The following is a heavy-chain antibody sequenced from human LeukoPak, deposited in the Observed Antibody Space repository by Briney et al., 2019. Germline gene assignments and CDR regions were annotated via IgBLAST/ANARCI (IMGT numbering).Heavy chain of an antibody. D-gene: IGHD6-19*01. CDR1: GGSISSSSYY. J-gene: IGHJ4*02. Sequence: SETLSLTCTVSGGSISSSSYYWGWIRQPPGKGLEWIGSIYYSGSTYYNPSLKSRVTISVDTSKNQFSLKLSSVTAADTAVYYCARDERWLVPFDYWGQGTLVTVSS. CDR3: ARDERWLVPFDY. V-gene: IGHV4-39*07. CDR2: IYYSGST.